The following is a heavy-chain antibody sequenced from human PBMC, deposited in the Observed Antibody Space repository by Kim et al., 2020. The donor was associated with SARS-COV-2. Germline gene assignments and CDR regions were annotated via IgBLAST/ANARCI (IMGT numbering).Heavy chain of an antibody. J-gene: IGHJ4*02. CDR3: ARGFPYYYGSGGYYPKAPNFDY. V-gene: IGHV1-18*01. CDR1: GYTFTSYG. Sequence: ASVKVSCKASGYTFTSYGISWVRQAPGQGLEWMGWISAYNGNTNYAQKLQGRVTMTTDTSTSTAYMELRSLRSDDTAVYYCARGFPYYYGSGGYYPKAPNFDYWGEGRLLTVSS. CDR2: ISAYNGNT. D-gene: IGHD3-10*01.